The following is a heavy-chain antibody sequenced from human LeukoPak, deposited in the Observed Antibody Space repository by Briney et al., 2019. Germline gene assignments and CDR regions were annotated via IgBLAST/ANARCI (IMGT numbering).Heavy chain of an antibody. CDR3: ATTSLGYCSSTSCGWFDP. Sequence: GASVKVSCKASGYTFTSYDINWVRQATGQGLEWMGWMNPNSGNTGYAQKFQGRVTMTRNTSISTAYMELSSLRSEDTAVYYCATTSLGYCSSTSCGWFDPWGQGTLVTVSS. D-gene: IGHD2-2*01. CDR2: MNPNSGNT. V-gene: IGHV1-8*01. CDR1: GYTFTSYD. J-gene: IGHJ5*02.